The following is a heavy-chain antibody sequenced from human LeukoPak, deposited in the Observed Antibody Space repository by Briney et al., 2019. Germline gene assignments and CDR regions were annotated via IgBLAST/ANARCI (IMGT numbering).Heavy chain of an antibody. V-gene: IGHV4-39*01. J-gene: IGHJ4*02. CDR2: IYYSGST. CDR3: ASRIQLLSTYDYIWGSYHFDFDY. Sequence: PSETLSLTCTVSGGSISSSSYYWGWIRQPPGKGLEWIGSIYYSGSTYYNPSLKSRVTISVDTSKNQFSLKLSSVTAADTAVYYCASRIQLLSTYDYIWGSYHFDFDYWGQGTLVTVSS. CDR1: GGSISSSSYY. D-gene: IGHD3-16*02.